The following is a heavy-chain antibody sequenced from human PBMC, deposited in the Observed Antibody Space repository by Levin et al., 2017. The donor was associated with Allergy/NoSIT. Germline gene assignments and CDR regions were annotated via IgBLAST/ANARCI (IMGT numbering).Heavy chain of an antibody. V-gene: IGHV4-59*01. J-gene: IGHJ4*02. D-gene: IGHD3-10*01. Sequence: SPTLSLPCTVSGGSISSYSWSWIRQPPGKGLEWIGYIYYSGGTNYNPSLKSRVTISVDTSKNQFSLKLTSVTAEDTAVYYCARVAYGSGSYYLDYWGQGTLVTVSS. CDR1: GGSISSYS. CDR3: ARVAYGSGSYYLDY. CDR2: IYYSGGT.